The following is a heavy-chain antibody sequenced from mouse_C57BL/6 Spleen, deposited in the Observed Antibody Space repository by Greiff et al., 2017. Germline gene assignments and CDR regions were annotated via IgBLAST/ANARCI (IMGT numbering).Heavy chain of an antibody. Sequence: EVMLVASGGGLVKPGGSLKLSCAASGFTFSSYAMSWVRQTPEKRLEWVATISDGGSYTYYPDNVKGRFTISRDNAKNNLYLQMSHLKSEDTAMYYCARGQLGHYFDYWGQGTTLTVSS. CDR3: ARGQLGHYFDY. J-gene: IGHJ2*01. CDR1: GFTFSSYA. V-gene: IGHV5-4*03. CDR2: ISDGGSYT. D-gene: IGHD4-1*02.